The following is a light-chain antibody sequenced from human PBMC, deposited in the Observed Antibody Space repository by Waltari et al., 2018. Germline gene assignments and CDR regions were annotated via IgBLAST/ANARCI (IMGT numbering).Light chain of an antibody. CDR2: GAS. CDR3: QHYVRLPVT. V-gene: IGKV3-20*01. J-gene: IGKJ1*01. CDR1: QSVSRT. Sequence: IVLTQSPGTLSLSPGERATLSCRASQSVSRTLAWYQQKPGQAPRLLIYGASTRAAGIPDRFSGSGSGTDFRLTISRLEPEDFAVYYCQHYVRLPVTVGQGTKVEIK.